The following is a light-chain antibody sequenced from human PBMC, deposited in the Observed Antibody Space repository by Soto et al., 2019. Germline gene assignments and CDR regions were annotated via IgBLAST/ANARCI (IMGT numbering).Light chain of an antibody. Sequence: QSVLTQPPSASGTPGQRGTISCSGSSSNIGSNTVNWYQQLPGTDPKLLIYSNNQRPSGVPDRFSGSKSGTSASLAISGLKSEDEADYYCAAWDDSLNGLWVFGGGTKLTVL. CDR1: SSNIGSNT. J-gene: IGLJ3*02. V-gene: IGLV1-44*01. CDR2: SNN. CDR3: AAWDDSLNGLWV.